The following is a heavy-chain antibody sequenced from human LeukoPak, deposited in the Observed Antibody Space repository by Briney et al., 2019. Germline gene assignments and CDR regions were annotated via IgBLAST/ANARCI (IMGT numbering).Heavy chain of an antibody. CDR2: ISYDGSNK. V-gene: IGHV3-30*18. CDR3: AKDRGIAAAGPSYYFDY. D-gene: IGHD6-13*01. CDR1: GFTFSSYG. Sequence: PAGGFLRLSCAASGFTFSSYGMHWVRQAPGKGLEWVAVISYDGSNKYYADSVKGRFTISRDNSKNTLYLQMNSLRAEDTAVYYCAKDRGIAAAGPSYYFDYWGQGTLVTVSS. J-gene: IGHJ4*02.